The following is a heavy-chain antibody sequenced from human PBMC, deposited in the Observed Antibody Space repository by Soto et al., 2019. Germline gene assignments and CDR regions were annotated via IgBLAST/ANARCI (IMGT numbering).Heavy chain of an antibody. CDR1: GFTFSSYG. Sequence: GSLRLSCAASGFTFSSYGMHWVRQAPGKGLEWVAVISYDGSNKYYADSVKGRFTISRDNSKNTLYLQMNSLRAEDTAVYYCTKERPTRSKGGPTDYWGQGTLVTVSS. CDR3: TKERPTRSKGGPTDY. CDR2: ISYDGSNK. V-gene: IGHV3-30*18. D-gene: IGHD3-16*01. J-gene: IGHJ4*02.